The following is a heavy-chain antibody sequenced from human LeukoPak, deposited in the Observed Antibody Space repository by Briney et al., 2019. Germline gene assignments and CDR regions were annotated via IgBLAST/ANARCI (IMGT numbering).Heavy chain of an antibody. D-gene: IGHD5-18*01. Sequence: PGGSLRLSCAVSGFSYSSYAMSWVRQAPGKGLEGVSTISGSDDTYYVDSVKGRFTISRDNSKNTLYLQMNSLRAEDTAVYYCAKEGGYNYGYLDSWGQGTLVTVSS. CDR1: GFSYSSYA. CDR2: ISGSDDT. J-gene: IGHJ4*02. CDR3: AKEGGYNYGYLDS. V-gene: IGHV3-23*01.